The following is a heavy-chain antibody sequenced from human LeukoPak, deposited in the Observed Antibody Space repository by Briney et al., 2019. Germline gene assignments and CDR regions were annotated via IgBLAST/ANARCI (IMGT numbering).Heavy chain of an antibody. V-gene: IGHV1-18*01. CDR2: ISAYNGNT. Sequence: ATVKVSCKASGYTFTSYGISWVRQAPGQGLEWMEWISAYNGNTNYAQKLQGRVTMTTDTSTSTAYMELRSLRSDDTAVYYCARDSTGTTTPSFDPWGQGTLVTVSS. CDR3: ARDSTGTTTPSFDP. CDR1: GYTFTSYG. D-gene: IGHD1-7*01. J-gene: IGHJ5*02.